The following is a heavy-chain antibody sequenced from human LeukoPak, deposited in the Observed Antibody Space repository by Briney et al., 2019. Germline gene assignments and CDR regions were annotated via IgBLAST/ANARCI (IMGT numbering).Heavy chain of an antibody. Sequence: GGSLRLSCAASGFTFSSYEMNWVRQAPGKGLEWVSYISSSGSTIYYADSVKGRFTISRDNAKNTLYLQMNSLRAEDTAVYYCARPYSGSPTGLLGYWGQGTLVTVSS. D-gene: IGHD1-26*01. V-gene: IGHV3-48*03. CDR2: ISSSGSTI. J-gene: IGHJ4*02. CDR3: ARPYSGSPTGLLGY. CDR1: GFTFSSYE.